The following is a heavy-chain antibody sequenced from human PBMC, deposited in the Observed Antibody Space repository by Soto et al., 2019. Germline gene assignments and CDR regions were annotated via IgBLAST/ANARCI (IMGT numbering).Heavy chain of an antibody. CDR1: GGSISSGGYY. J-gene: IGHJ4*02. CDR2: IYYSGST. Sequence: SETLSLTCTVSGGSISSGGYYWSWIRQHPGKGLEWIGYIYYSGSTYYNPSLKSRVTISVDTSKNQFSLKLSSVTAADTAVYYCARDLDNYDSSGYYPGHYFDYWGQGTLVTVSS. V-gene: IGHV4-31*03. D-gene: IGHD3-22*01. CDR3: ARDLDNYDSSGYYPGHYFDY.